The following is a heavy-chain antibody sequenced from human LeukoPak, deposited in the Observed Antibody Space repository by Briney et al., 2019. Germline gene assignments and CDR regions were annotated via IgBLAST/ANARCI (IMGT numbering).Heavy chain of an antibody. CDR3: ARGDSSSAFLPGVGDYFDY. Sequence: ASVNVSCKASGGTFSSYAISWVRQAPGQGLEWMGGIIPIFGTANYAQKFQGRVTITADESTSTAYMELSSLRSEDTAVYYCARGDSSSAFLPGVGDYFDYWGQGTLVTVSS. J-gene: IGHJ4*02. V-gene: IGHV1-69*13. CDR2: IIPIFGTA. D-gene: IGHD6-13*01. CDR1: GGTFSSYA.